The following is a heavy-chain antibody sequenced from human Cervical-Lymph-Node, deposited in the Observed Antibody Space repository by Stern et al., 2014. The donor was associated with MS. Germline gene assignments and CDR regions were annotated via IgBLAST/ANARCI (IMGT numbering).Heavy chain of an antibody. CDR3: ARDRYYYDSSGSIDY. D-gene: IGHD3-22*01. Sequence: QVQLQESGPGLVKPSQTLSLTCTVSGGSISSGSYYWSWIRQPAGKGLEWIGRIYTSGSTNYNPSLKSRVTISVDTSKNQFSLKLSSVTAADTAVYYCARDRYYYDSSGSIDYWGQGTLVTVSS. CDR2: IYTSGST. J-gene: IGHJ4*02. V-gene: IGHV4-61*02. CDR1: GGSISSGSYY.